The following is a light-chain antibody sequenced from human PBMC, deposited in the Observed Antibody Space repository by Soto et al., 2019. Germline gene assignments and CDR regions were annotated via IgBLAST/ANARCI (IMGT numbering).Light chain of an antibody. V-gene: IGKV3-20*01. CDR2: GAS. J-gene: IGKJ1*01. CDR3: QQYGISPWT. Sequence: VLTQTPGTLSLSPGERATLSCRASHIITSTYLAWYQQKPGQAPRLLIYGASSRPTGIPDRFSGTGSGTDFTLTISRLEPEDFAVYFCQQYGISPWTFGQGTKVDI. CDR1: HIITSTY.